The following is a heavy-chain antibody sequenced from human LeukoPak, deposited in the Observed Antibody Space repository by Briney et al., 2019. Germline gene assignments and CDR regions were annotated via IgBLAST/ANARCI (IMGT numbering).Heavy chain of an antibody. V-gene: IGHV4-34*01. Sequence: SETLSLTCAVYGGSFSGYYWSWIRQPPGKGLEWIGEINHSGSTNYNPSLKSRVTISVDTSKNQFSLKLSSVTAADTAVYYCARQASLWKKFDPWGQGTLVTVSS. D-gene: IGHD2/OR15-2a*01. CDR1: GGSFSGYY. J-gene: IGHJ5*02. CDR3: ARQASLWKKFDP. CDR2: INHSGST.